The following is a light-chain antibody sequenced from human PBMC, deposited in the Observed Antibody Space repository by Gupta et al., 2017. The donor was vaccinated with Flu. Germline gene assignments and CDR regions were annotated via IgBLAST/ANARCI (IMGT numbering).Light chain of an antibody. CDR2: KAS. J-gene: IGKJ2*01. Sequence: DIQMTQSPSTLSASVGDRVNITCRASQSISTRLAWYQQRTGKAPKLLIYKASSLEGGGPSSCSGSGSATEVTPTISSLQPDDVSTYYCQQYNCYPDTFGHGTKLDVK. CDR1: QSISTR. CDR3: QQYNCYPDT. V-gene: IGKV1-5*03.